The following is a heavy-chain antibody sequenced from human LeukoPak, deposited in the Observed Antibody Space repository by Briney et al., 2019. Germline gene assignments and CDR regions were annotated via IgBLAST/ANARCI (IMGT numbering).Heavy chain of an antibody. D-gene: IGHD2-2*01. CDR2: IWYDGSNK. CDR3: ARGYCSSTSCPTFDHDAFDI. Sequence: GGSLRLSCAASGFTFSSYGMHWVRQAPGKGLEWVAVIWYDGSNKYYAVSVKGRFTNYKDNSKNTLYLQMNSLRAEDTAVYYCARGYCSSTSCPTFDHDAFDIWGQGTMVTVSS. V-gene: IGHV3-33*01. CDR1: GFTFSSYG. J-gene: IGHJ3*02.